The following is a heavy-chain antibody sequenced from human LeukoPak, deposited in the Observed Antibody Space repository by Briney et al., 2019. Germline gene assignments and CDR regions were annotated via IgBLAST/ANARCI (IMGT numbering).Heavy chain of an antibody. Sequence: PGGSLRLSCAASGFTFSNYGMHWVRQAPGKGLEWVAFISYDGSYKYYADSVKGRFTISRDNSKNTLYLQMNSLRAEDTAVYYCARGADILTGSIYYFDYWGQGTLVTVSS. D-gene: IGHD3-9*01. CDR2: ISYDGSYK. J-gene: IGHJ4*02. CDR1: GFTFSNYG. CDR3: ARGADILTGSIYYFDY. V-gene: IGHV3-30*03.